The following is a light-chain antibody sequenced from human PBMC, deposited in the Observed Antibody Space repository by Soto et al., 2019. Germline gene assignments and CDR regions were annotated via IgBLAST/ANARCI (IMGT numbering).Light chain of an antibody. CDR2: GAS. CDR1: QSVSSN. Sequence: EIVMTQSPSTLAVSPGERATLSCRASQSVSSNLAWYQQRPGQAPRLLISGASTRATGIPARFSGSGSGTEFPLTISSLQSEDFAVYHCQQYNNWPPYTFGQGTKLEFK. J-gene: IGKJ2*01. CDR3: QQYNNWPPYT. V-gene: IGKV3-15*01.